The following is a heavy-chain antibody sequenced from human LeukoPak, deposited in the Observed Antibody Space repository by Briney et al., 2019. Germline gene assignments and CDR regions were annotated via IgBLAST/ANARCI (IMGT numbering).Heavy chain of an antibody. Sequence: GGSLRFSCVAPGFTVNTNYMIWVRQAPGRGLQWVSVIYTDGTTYYGDSVKGRFTVSRDVSNTTVFLQMNSLRAEDTAMYYCARGIPAAGSFDYWGQGTPVTVSS. D-gene: IGHD6-13*01. CDR2: IYTDGTT. J-gene: IGHJ4*02. CDR3: ARGIPAAGSFDY. CDR1: GFTVNTNY. V-gene: IGHV3-53*01.